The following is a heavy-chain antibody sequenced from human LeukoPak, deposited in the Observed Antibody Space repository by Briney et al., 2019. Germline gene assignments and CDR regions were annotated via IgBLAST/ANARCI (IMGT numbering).Heavy chain of an antibody. J-gene: IGHJ4*02. V-gene: IGHV3-64*01. Sequence: PGGSLRLSCAASGFTFSSYAMHWARQAPGKGLEYVSAISSNGGSTYYANSVKGRFTISRDNSKNTLYLQMGSLRAEDMAVYYCARRAFRGSYYFDYWGQGTLVTVSS. CDR2: ISSNGGST. CDR1: GFTFSSYA. CDR3: ARRAFRGSYYFDY. D-gene: IGHD1-26*01.